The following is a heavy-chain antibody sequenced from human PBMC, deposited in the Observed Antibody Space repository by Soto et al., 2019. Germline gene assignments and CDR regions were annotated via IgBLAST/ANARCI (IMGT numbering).Heavy chain of an antibody. CDR1: GLTFSSYW. D-gene: IGHD3-3*01. CDR2: IKQDGSEK. Sequence: GGSLRLSCAASGLTFSSYWMSWVRQAAGKGLECVADIKQDGSEKYYVDSVKGRFTISRENAKNSLYLQMNSLRAEDMAVYYCARRLPNYDFWSGYYLDWGQGTLVTVSS. J-gene: IGHJ4*02. V-gene: IGHV3-7*01. CDR3: ARRLPNYDFWSGYYLD.